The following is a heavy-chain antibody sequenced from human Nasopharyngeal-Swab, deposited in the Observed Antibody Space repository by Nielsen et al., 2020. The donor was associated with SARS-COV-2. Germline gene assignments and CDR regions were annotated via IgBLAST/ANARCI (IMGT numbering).Heavy chain of an antibody. CDR3: ARDRGFDGYYYMDV. D-gene: IGHD3-10*01. CDR1: GFTVTYNH. V-gene: IGHV3-53*01. J-gene: IGHJ6*03. CDR2: ISTGGTT. Sequence: GGSLRLSCAASGFTVTYNHMSWVRQAPGKGLEWVSLISTGGTTSYVDSVKGRFTISRDISKNTLYLQMNSLRAEDTAVYYCARDRGFDGYYYMDVWGKGTTVTVSS.